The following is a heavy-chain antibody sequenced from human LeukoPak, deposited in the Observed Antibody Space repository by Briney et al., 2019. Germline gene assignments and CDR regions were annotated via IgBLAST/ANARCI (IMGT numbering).Heavy chain of an antibody. V-gene: IGHV3-30*02. CDR3: AKPGIAARLSDY. Sequence: PGGSLRLSCAASGFTFSSYGMHWVRQAPGKGLWWVAYIRYDGSNKYYADSVKGRFTISRDNSKNTLYLQMNSLRAEDTAVYYCAKPGIAARLSDYWGQGTLSPSPQ. CDR2: IRYDGSNK. J-gene: IGHJ4*01. D-gene: IGHD6-6*01. CDR1: GFTFSSYG.